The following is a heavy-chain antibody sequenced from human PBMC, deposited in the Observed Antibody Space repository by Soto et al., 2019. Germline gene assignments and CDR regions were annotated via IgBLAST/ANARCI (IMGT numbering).Heavy chain of an antibody. D-gene: IGHD3-22*01. Sequence: ASVKVSCKASGYTFTSYYMHWVRQAPGQGLEWMGIINPSGGSTSYAQKFQGRVTMTRDTSTSTVYMELSSLRSEDTAVYYCARSIWDYYDSSGYQTIYYWGQGTLVTVSS. V-gene: IGHV1-46*01. CDR1: GYTFTSYY. J-gene: IGHJ4*02. CDR3: ARSIWDYYDSSGYQTIYY. CDR2: INPSGGST.